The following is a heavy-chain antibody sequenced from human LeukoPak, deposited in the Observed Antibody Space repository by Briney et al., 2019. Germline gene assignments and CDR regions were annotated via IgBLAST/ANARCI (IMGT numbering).Heavy chain of an antibody. CDR2: ISSSSSTI. V-gene: IGHV3-48*01. D-gene: IGHD3-9*01. J-gene: IGHJ5*02. Sequence: GGSLRLSRAASGFTFSSYSMNWVRQAPGKGLEWVSYISSSSSTIYYADSVKGRFTISRDNAKNSLYLQMNSLRAEDTAVYYCARLVTGFQNWSDPWGQGTLVTVSS. CDR3: ARLVTGFQNWSDP. CDR1: GFTFSSYS.